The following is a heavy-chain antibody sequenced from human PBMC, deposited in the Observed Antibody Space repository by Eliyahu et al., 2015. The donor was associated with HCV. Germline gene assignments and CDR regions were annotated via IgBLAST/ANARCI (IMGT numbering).Heavy chain of an antibody. Sequence: QVQLVQSGAEVKKPGAXVKVXCKASGYTFTSYYMHWVRQAPGQGLEWMGIINPSGGSTSYAQKFQGRVTMTRDTSTSTVYMELSSLRSEDTAVYYCARDTAPAFDIWGQGTMVTVSS. V-gene: IGHV1-46*01. CDR3: ARDTAPAFDI. CDR2: INPSGGST. CDR1: GYTFTSYY. J-gene: IGHJ3*02. D-gene: IGHD5-18*01.